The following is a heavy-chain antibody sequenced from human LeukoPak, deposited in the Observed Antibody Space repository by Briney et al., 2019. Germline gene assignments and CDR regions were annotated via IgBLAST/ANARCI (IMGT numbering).Heavy chain of an antibody. Sequence: ASETLSLTCAVYGGSFSGYYWTWIRQSPGEGLEWIGEINHSGNTNYNPSLKSRVTISVDTSKNQFSLKLTSVTAADTALYYCARLLLKSNGGGFDPWGQGNLVTVSS. D-gene: IGHD2/OR15-2a*01. CDR3: ARLLLKSNGGGFDP. J-gene: IGHJ5*02. CDR2: INHSGNT. CDR1: GGSFSGYY. V-gene: IGHV4-34*01.